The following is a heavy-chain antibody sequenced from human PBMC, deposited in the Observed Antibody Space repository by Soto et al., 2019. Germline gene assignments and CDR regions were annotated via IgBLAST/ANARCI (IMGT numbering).Heavy chain of an antibody. J-gene: IGHJ5*02. Sequence: ASVKVSCKASGGTFSSYTISWVRQAPGQGLEWMGRIIPILGIANYAQKFQGRVTITADKSTSTAYMELSSLRSEDTAVYYCARSVAAALSWFDPWGQGTLVTVSS. CDR1: GGTFSSYT. CDR2: IIPILGIA. D-gene: IGHD6-13*01. CDR3: ARSVAAALSWFDP. V-gene: IGHV1-69*02.